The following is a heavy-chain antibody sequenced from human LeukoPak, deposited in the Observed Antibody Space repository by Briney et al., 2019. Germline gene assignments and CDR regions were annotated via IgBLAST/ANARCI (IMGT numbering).Heavy chain of an antibody. CDR2: IYYSGST. Sequence: PSETLSLTCTVSGGSISSSSYYWGWIRQPPGKGLEWIGSIYYSGSTYYNPSLKSRVTISVDTSKNQFSLKLSSVTAADTAVYYCARGRGGFGESPAGGYYYYYYMDVWGKGTTVTVSS. D-gene: IGHD3-10*01. V-gene: IGHV4-39*01. CDR3: ARGRGGFGESPAGGYYYYYYMDV. CDR1: GGSISSSSYY. J-gene: IGHJ6*03.